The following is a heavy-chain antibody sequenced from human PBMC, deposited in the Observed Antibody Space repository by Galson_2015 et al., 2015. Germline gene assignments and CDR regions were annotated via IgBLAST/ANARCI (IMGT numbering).Heavy chain of an antibody. J-gene: IGHJ3*02. V-gene: IGHV3-30*03. Sequence: SLRLSCAASGFTFSSYGMHWVRQAPGKGLEWVAVISYDGSNKYYADSVKGRFTISRDNSKNTLYLQMNSLRAEDTAVYYCARIVVVPAAIETQTTVTPPDAFDIWGQGTMVTVSS. CDR1: GFTFSSYG. CDR3: ARIVVVPAAIETQTTVTPPDAFDI. D-gene: IGHD2-2*01. CDR2: ISYDGSNK.